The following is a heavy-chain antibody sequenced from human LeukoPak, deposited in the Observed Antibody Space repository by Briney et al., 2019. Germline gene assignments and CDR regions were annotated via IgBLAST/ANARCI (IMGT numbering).Heavy chain of an antibody. CDR3: ARKNYGSNRWFDP. CDR1: GYTFTSYG. CDR2: ISAYNGNT. Sequence: ASVKVPCKASGYTFTSYGISWVRQAPGQGLEWMGWISAYNGNTNYAQKLQGRVTMTTDTSTSTAYMELSSLRSEDTAVYYCARKNYGSNRWFDPWGQGTLVTVSS. V-gene: IGHV1-18*01. J-gene: IGHJ5*02. D-gene: IGHD4/OR15-4a*01.